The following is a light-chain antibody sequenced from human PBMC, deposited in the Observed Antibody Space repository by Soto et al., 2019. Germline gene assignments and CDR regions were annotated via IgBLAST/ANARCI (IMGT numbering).Light chain of an antibody. J-gene: IGKJ2*03. Sequence: EIVLTQSPGTLSLSPGERATLSCRASQTISSYLAWYQHKPGQAPRLLIYDASSRATVIPDRFSGSGSGTDFTLTISRLEPEDLTLYYCQQYLSSPPYGFGQGTKLQI. CDR2: DAS. CDR1: QTISSY. V-gene: IGKV3-20*01. CDR3: QQYLSSPPYG.